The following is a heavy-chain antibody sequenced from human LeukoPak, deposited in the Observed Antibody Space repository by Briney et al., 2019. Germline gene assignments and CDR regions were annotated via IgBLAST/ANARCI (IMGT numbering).Heavy chain of an antibody. V-gene: IGHV4-59*01. CDR2: IYYSGST. CDR3: ARDYAFDI. CDR1: GGSITNYY. Sequence: SETLSHTCSVSGGSITNYYWSWIRQPPGKGLEWIGHIYYSGSTSYNPSLGSRVTISVDTSRNQFSLKLTSVTAADTAVYYCARDYAFDIWGQGTMVTVSS. J-gene: IGHJ3*02.